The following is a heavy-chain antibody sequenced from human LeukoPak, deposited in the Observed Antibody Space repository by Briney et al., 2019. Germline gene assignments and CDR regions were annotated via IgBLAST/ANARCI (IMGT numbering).Heavy chain of an antibody. CDR1: GGSISSSSYY. CDR2: INYSGST. J-gene: IGHJ3*02. CDR3: ARRKLNTVIDAFDI. D-gene: IGHD2-21*01. V-gene: IGHV4-39*01. Sequence: SETLSLTCIVSGGSISSSSYYWGWIRQPPGKGLEWIGSINYSGSTYYDPSLKSRVTLSVDTSKNQFSLKLSSVTAADTAVYYCARRKLNTVIDAFDIWGQGTMVTVSS.